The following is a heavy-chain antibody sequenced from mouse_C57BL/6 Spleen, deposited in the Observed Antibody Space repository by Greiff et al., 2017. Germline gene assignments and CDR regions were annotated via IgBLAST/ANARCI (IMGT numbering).Heavy chain of an antibody. CDR1: GYTFTSYW. J-gene: IGHJ1*03. CDR3: AREGDGYYVRYFDV. D-gene: IGHD2-3*01. CDR2: IDPNSGGT. Sequence: VKQSCKASGYTFTSYWMHWVKQRPGRGLEWIGRIDPNSGGTKYNEKFKSKATLTVDKPSSTAYMQLSSLTSEDSAVYYCAREGDGYYVRYFDVWGTGTTVTVSS. V-gene: IGHV1-72*01.